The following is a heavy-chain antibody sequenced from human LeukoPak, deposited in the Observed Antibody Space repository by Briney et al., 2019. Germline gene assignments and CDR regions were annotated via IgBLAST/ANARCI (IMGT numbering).Heavy chain of an antibody. CDR1: GFTFSSYA. CDR2: ISGSGGST. CDR3: ARDLAGSRDK. J-gene: IGHJ4*02. V-gene: IGHV3-23*01. Sequence: GGSLRLSCAASGFTFSSYAMSWVRQAPGKGLEWVSAISGSGGSTYYADSVKGRFTISRDNARNTLYLQMNSLRAEDTAVYYCARDLAGSRDKWGQGTLVTVSS. D-gene: IGHD2-15*01.